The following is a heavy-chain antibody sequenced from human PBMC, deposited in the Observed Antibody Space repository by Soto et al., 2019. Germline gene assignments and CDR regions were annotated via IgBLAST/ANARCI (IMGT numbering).Heavy chain of an antibody. CDR3: GRDQVERSSGSCPGGY. Sequence: QVQLVESGGGVVQPGRSLRLSCAASGFTFSSYAMHWVRQAPGKGLEWVAVISYDGSNKYYADSVKGRFTISRDNYKNTLYRQMNSLRAGDTAVYYCGRDQVERSSGSCPGGYWGQGTLVTVSS. CDR1: GFTFSSYA. CDR2: ISYDGSNK. D-gene: IGHD6-19*01. J-gene: IGHJ4*02. V-gene: IGHV3-30-3*01.